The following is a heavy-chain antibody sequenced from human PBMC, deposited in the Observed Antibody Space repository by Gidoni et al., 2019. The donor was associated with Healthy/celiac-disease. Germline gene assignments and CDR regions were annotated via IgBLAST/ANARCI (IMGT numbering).Heavy chain of an antibody. CDR2: ST. J-gene: IGHJ2*01. Sequence: STYYNPSLKSRVTISVDTSKNQFSLKLSSVTAADTAVYYCASPPITMIELGYFDLWGRGTLVTVSS. D-gene: IGHD3-22*01. V-gene: IGHV4-39*01. CDR3: ASPPITMIELGYFDL.